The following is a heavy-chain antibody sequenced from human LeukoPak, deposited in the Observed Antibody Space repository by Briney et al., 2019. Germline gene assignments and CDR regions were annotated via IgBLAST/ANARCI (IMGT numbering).Heavy chain of an antibody. CDR3: ARDHRQPPVPATADY. V-gene: IGHV1-18*01. D-gene: IGHD2-2*01. Sequence: GASVKVSCEASGYTFTSYGISWVRQAPGQGLEWMGWISAYNGNTNYAQKLQGRVTMTTDTSTSTAYMELRSLRSDDTAVYYCARDHRQPPVPATADYWGQGTLVTVSS. J-gene: IGHJ4*02. CDR1: GYTFTSYG. CDR2: ISAYNGNT.